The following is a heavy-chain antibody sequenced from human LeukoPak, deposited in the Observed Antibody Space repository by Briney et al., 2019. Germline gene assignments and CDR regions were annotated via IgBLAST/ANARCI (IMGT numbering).Heavy chain of an antibody. V-gene: IGHV3-23*01. J-gene: IGHJ4*02. D-gene: IGHD3-3*01. CDR1: GFTFSSYG. CDR2: ISGSGGST. Sequence: GGSLRLSCAASGFTFSSYGMSWVRQAPGRGLEWVSGISGSGGSTYYADSVKGRLTISRDNSKNTLYLQMNSLRAEDTAVYYCAKDRPLVFGVVIGADFDYWGQGTLVTVSS. CDR3: AKDRPLVFGVVIGADFDY.